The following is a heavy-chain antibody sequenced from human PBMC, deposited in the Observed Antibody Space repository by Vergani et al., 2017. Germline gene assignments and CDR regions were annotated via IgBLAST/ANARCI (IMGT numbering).Heavy chain of an antibody. CDR2: ISSSSSYI. Sequence: EVQLVESGGGLVKPGGSLRLSCAASGFTFSSYSMNWVRQAPGKGLEWVSSISSSSSYIYYADSVKGRFTISRDNAKNSLYLQMNSLRAEDTAVYYCAGAIVGATDDYWGQGTLVTVSS. CDR3: AGAIVGATDDY. D-gene: IGHD1-26*01. V-gene: IGHV3-21*01. J-gene: IGHJ4*02. CDR1: GFTFSSYS.